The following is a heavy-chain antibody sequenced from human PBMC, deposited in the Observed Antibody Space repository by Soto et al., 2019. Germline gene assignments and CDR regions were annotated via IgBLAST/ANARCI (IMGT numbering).Heavy chain of an antibody. J-gene: IGHJ4*02. D-gene: IGHD1-26*01. CDR1: GFTFSSHW. CDR3: VRDGVGAPPFDY. V-gene: IGHV3-74*01. Sequence: EVQLVESGGGLVQPGGSLRLSCGASGFTFSSHWMHWVRQAPGKGLLWVARIKGDGSSIDYADSVKCRFTISRDNAKNTVQLQMNSLRLEDTDVYYCVRDGVGAPPFDYWGQGTLVTVSS. CDR2: IKGDGSSI.